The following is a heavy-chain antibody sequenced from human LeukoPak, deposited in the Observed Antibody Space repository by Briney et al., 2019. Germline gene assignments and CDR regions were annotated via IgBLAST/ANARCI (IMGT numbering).Heavy chain of an antibody. J-gene: IGHJ4*02. CDR2: VSYDGGHK. CDR3: AAEYCSGATCYTGHSGHDY. V-gene: IGHV3-30*04. D-gene: IGHD2-15*01. Sequence: GGSLRLSCTASGFTFSSYAMHWVRQVPGGGLEWVAVVSYDGGHKFYADSVKGRFTISRDTSSNTLYLQMNSLRAEDSAVYYCAAEYCSGATCYTGHSGHDYWGQGTLVTVSS. CDR1: GFTFSSYA.